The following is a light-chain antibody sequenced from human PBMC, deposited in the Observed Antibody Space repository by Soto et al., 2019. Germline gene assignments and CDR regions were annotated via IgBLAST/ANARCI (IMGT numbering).Light chain of an antibody. CDR2: DVS. V-gene: IGLV2-14*01. Sequence: QSALTQPASVYGSPGQSITISCTGTSSDVGAYNYVSWFQQYPGKAPKLMIYDVSNRPSGVSNRFSGSKSGNTASLTISGLQAEDEADYYCSSYTTSSTVVFGGGTKVTVL. J-gene: IGLJ2*01. CDR1: SSDVGAYNY. CDR3: SSYTTSSTVV.